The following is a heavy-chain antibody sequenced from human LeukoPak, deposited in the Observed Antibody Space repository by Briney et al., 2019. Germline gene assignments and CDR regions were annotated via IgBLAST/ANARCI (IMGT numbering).Heavy chain of an antibody. CDR2: IYYSGST. CDR1: GGSISSYY. V-gene: IGHV4-59*01. CDR3: AREGGPMTSFDY. Sequence: PSETLSLTCTVSGGSISSYYWTWIRQPPGKGLEWIGYIYYSGSTDYNPSLKSRVTISVDTSKNHFSLKLSSVTAADTAVYYCAREGGPMTSFDYWGQGTLVTVSS. D-gene: IGHD3-16*01. J-gene: IGHJ4*02.